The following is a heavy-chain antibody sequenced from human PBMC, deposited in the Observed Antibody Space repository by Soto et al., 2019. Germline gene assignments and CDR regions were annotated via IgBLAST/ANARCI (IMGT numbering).Heavy chain of an antibody. CDR3: ERAPRGSWPFDY. J-gene: IGHJ4*02. CDR1: GYTFTSYA. V-gene: IGHV1-3*01. Sequence: ASVKVSCKASGYTFTSYAMHWVRQAPGQRLEWMGWINAGNGNTKYSQKFQGRVTITRDTSASTAYMELSSLRSEDTAVYYCERAPRGSWPFDYWGQGTLVTVSS. CDR2: INAGNGNT. D-gene: IGHD6-13*01.